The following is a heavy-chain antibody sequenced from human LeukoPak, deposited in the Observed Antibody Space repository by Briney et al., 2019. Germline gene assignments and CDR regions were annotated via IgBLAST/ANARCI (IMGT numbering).Heavy chain of an antibody. D-gene: IGHD6-19*01. CDR1: GFTFSDYY. Sequence: GGPLTLSCAASGFTFSDYYMSCLRDAPGGGGEGVSYISSRGSTIYYVDCVKCRFTISRDNAKNSLYLEMNSLRAEDTAVYYCARTTGSGWSNWGQGTLVTVSS. V-gene: IGHV3-11*01. CDR2: ISSRGSTI. CDR3: ARTTGSGWSN. J-gene: IGHJ4*02.